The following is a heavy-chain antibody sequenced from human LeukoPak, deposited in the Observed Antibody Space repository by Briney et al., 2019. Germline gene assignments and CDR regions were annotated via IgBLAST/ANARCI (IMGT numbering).Heavy chain of an antibody. Sequence: ASVKLSCKASGYTFTSYGISWVRQAPGQGLEWMGWISAYNGNTNYAQKLQGRVTMTTDTSTSTAYMELSSLRSEDTAVYYCARGWEGTYQYSGYGAGGYWGQGTLVTVSS. CDR2: ISAYNGNT. CDR1: GYTFTSYG. D-gene: IGHD5-12*01. V-gene: IGHV1-18*01. CDR3: ARGWEGTYQYSGYGAGGY. J-gene: IGHJ4*02.